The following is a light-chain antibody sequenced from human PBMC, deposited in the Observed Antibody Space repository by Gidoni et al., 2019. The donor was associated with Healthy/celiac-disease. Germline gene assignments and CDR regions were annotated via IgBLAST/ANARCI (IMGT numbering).Light chain of an antibody. Sequence: DIQMTKSPSSLSASVGDRVTITCRASQSISSYLNWYQQKPGKAPKLLIYAASSLQSGVPSRFSGSGSGTDFTLTISSLQPEDFATYYCQQSYSTPCSFXXXTKLEIK. CDR2: AAS. V-gene: IGKV1-39*01. CDR3: QQSYSTPCS. CDR1: QSISSY. J-gene: IGKJ2*04.